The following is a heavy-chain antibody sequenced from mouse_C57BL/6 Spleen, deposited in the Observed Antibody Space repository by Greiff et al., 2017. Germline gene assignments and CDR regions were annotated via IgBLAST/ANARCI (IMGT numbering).Heavy chain of an antibody. CDR1: GYTFTGYW. CDR3: ARGTIYYDYYPYYAMDY. Sequence: QVQLQQSGAELMKPGASVKLSCKATGYTFTGYWIEWVKQRPGHGLEWIGEILPGSGSTNYNEKFKGKATFTADTSSNTAYMQLSSLTTEDSAIYYCARGTIYYDYYPYYAMDYWGQGTSVTVSS. J-gene: IGHJ4*01. D-gene: IGHD2-4*01. V-gene: IGHV1-9*01. CDR2: ILPGSGST.